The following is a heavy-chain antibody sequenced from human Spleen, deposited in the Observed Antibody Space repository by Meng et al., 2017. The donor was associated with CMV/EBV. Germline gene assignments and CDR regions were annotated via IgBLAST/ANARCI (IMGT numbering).Heavy chain of an antibody. CDR3: ARIERRRILKYCGSDCSTTDY. J-gene: IGHJ4*02. CDR1: GGSFSSSNL. Sequence: QVQLQESGPGLVKPSGTLSLTCAVSGGSFSSSNLWTWVRQVPGKGLEWIGEIYQSGSTNYNPSLKSRVTISVDKFKNQFSLKLGSVTAADTAVYYCARIERRRILKYCGSDCSTTDYWGQGTLVTVSS. V-gene: IGHV4-4*02. CDR2: IYQSGST. D-gene: IGHD2-21*02.